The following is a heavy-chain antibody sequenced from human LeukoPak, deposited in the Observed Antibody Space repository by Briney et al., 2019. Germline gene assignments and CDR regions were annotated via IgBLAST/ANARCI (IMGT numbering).Heavy chain of an antibody. J-gene: IGHJ1*01. CDR3: AKDWGQVPASISGH. V-gene: IGHV3-23*01. D-gene: IGHD2-2*01. Sequence: GGSLRLSCAASGFTFSSYAMSGGRQAPGKGLEWVSAISGSGGSTYYAASVKGRFTISRDTSRNTLFLQMNSLRTEDTAVYYCAKDWGQVPASISGHWGQDTLVTVSS. CDR1: GFTFSSYA. CDR2: ISGSGGST.